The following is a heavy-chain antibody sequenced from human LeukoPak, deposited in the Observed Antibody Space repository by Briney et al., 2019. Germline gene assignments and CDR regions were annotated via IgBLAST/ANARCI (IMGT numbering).Heavy chain of an antibody. J-gene: IGHJ6*03. D-gene: IGHD1-26*01. CDR1: GGSISSSSYY. Sequence: SETLSLTCTVSGGSISSSSYYWGWIRQPPGKGLEWIGSIYYSGSTYYNPSLKSRVTISVDTSKNQFSLKLSSVTAADTAVYYCARGGGSYRYYYMDVWGKGTTVTVSS. CDR3: ARGGGSYRYYYMDV. CDR2: IYYSGST. V-gene: IGHV4-39*07.